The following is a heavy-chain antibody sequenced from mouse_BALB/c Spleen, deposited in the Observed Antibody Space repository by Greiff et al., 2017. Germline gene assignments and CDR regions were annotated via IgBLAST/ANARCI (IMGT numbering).Heavy chain of an antibody. CDR1: GYTFTDYN. Sequence: VQLQQSGPELVKPGASVKISCKASGYTFTDYNMHWVKQSHGKSLEWIGYIYPYNGGTGYNQKFKSKATLTVDNSSSTAYMELRSLTSEDSAVYYCARRDTAPFAYWGQGTLVTVSA. J-gene: IGHJ3*01. V-gene: IGHV1S29*02. CDR3: ARRDTAPFAY. CDR2: IYPYNGGT. D-gene: IGHD1-2*01.